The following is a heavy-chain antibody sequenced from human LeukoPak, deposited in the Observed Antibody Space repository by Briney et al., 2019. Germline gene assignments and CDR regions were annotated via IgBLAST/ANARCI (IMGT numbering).Heavy chain of an antibody. CDR3: GRDPDYGDPY. Sequence: GGSLRLSCSASGFSFSDFYMSWFRLSPEKGLKWIAYITSSGTTTEYADSVKGRFTISRVNAKNSLYLQMNSLRPEDTAVYYCGRDPDYGDPYWGQGTLVTVSS. D-gene: IGHD4/OR15-4a*01. CDR1: GFSFSDFY. V-gene: IGHV3-11*01. CDR2: ITSSGTTT. J-gene: IGHJ4*02.